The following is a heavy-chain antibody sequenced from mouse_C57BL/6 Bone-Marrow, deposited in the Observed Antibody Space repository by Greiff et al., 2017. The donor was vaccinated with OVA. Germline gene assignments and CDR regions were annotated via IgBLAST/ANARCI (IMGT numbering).Heavy chain of an antibody. Sequence: QVQLQQSGAELARPGASVKLSCKASGYTFTSYGISWVKQSTGQGLEWIGELYPRSGNTYYNEKFKGKATLTADKSSSTAYMELRSLTSEDAAVYFCARYSIYYYGSSYDYWGQGTTLTVSS. D-gene: IGHD1-1*01. CDR1: GYTFTSYG. J-gene: IGHJ2*01. V-gene: IGHV1-81*01. CDR3: ARYSIYYYGSSYDY. CDR2: LYPRSGNT.